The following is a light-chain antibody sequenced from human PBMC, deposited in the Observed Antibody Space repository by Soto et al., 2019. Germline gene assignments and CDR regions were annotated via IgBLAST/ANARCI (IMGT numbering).Light chain of an antibody. V-gene: IGKV3-15*01. CDR3: QQYNNWPLWT. Sequence: EVVLTQSPATLSVSSGGTVTLSCRASQSVRTNVAWYQQIPGQAPRLLVYGASTRPTGIPTRFSGSGSGTEFTLTISSLQSEDFAVYYCQQYNNWPLWTFGQGTKVDI. CDR1: QSVRTN. J-gene: IGKJ1*01. CDR2: GAS.